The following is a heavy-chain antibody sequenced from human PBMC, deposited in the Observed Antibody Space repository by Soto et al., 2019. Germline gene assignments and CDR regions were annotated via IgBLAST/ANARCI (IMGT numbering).Heavy chain of an antibody. CDR3: ARANPVYAVV. D-gene: IGHD2-2*01. CDR1: GGSISSGGYS. CDR2: IYHSGST. J-gene: IGHJ4*02. Sequence: QLQLQESGSGLVKPSQTLSLTCAVSGGSISSGGYSWSWIRQPPGKGLEWIGYIYHSGSTYYNPSIXSXVXIXXDRSKNQFSLKLSSVTAADTAVHYCARANPVYAVVWGQGTLVTVSS. V-gene: IGHV4-30-2*01.